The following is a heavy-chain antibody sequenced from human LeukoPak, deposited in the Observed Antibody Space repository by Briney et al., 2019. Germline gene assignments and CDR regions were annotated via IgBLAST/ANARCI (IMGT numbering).Heavy chain of an antibody. J-gene: IGHJ5*02. Sequence: GASVKVSCKASGYTFTGYYMHWVRQAPGQGLEWMGWINPNSGGTNYAQKFQGRVTMTRGTSISTAYMELSRLRSDDTALYYCARDALVAARLGWFDPWGQGTLVTVSS. V-gene: IGHV1-2*02. CDR2: INPNSGGT. CDR3: ARDALVAARLGWFDP. D-gene: IGHD6-6*01. CDR1: GYTFTGYY.